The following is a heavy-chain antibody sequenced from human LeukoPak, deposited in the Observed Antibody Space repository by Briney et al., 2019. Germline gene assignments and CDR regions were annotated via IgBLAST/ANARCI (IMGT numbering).Heavy chain of an antibody. Sequence: SETLSLTCTVSGGSISSYYWSWIRQPAGKGLEWIGRIYTSGSTNYNPSPKSRVTISVDTSKNQFSLKLSSVTAADTAVYYCARHRSGWLQSSFDYWGQGTLVTVSS. CDR2: IYTSGST. CDR1: GGSISSYY. V-gene: IGHV4-4*07. CDR3: ARHRSGWLQSSFDY. J-gene: IGHJ4*02. D-gene: IGHD5-24*01.